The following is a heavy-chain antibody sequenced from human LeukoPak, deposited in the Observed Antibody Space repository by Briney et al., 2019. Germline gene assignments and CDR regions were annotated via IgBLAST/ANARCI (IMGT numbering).Heavy chain of an antibody. D-gene: IGHD4-11*01. V-gene: IGHV3-33*06. CDR2: IWYDGSNK. J-gene: IGHJ6*02. CDR3: AKDMSDYTNFPDV. Sequence: GGSLRLSCAASGFTFSSYGMHWVHQAPGKGLEWVAVIWYDGSNKYYADSVKGRFTIFRVNSKNTLYLQMNSLRAEDTAIYYCAKDMSDYTNFPDVWGQGTTVTVSS. CDR1: GFTFSSYG.